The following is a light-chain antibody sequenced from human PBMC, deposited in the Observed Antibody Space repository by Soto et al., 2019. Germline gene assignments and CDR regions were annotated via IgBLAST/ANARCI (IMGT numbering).Light chain of an antibody. CDR1: SSDVGGFNY. V-gene: IGLV2-11*01. Sequence: QSVLTQPRSVSGSPGQSVTISCTGTSSDVGGFNYVSWYQQHPVKAPKLMIYDVNERPSGVPDRFSGSKSGNTASLTISGLQAEDEAEYYWSSSGGNYIWVFGGGTKLTVL. J-gene: IGLJ3*02. CDR2: DVN. CDR3: SSSGGNYIWV.